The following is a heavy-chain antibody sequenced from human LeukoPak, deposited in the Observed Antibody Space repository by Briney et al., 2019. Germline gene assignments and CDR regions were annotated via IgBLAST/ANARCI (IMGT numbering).Heavy chain of an antibody. V-gene: IGHV3-7*01. D-gene: IGHD3-10*01. CDR1: GFTFSSYW. Sequence: GGSLRLSCAASGFTFSSYWMNWVRQTPGKGLEWVANIKGDGNEKNYVDSVKGRFSISRDNAKNSLYLQMDSLRAEDTAVYYCAKEGAYPIITYDSWGQGALVTVSS. J-gene: IGHJ5*01. CDR2: IKGDGNEK. CDR3: AKEGAYPIITYDS.